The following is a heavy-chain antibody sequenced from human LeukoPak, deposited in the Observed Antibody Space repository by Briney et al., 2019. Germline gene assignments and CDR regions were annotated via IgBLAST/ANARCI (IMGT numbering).Heavy chain of an antibody. CDR1: GGTFSSYA. J-gene: IGHJ4*02. D-gene: IGHD1-7*01. Sequence: ASVKVSCKASGGTFSSYAISWVRQAPGHGLEWMGGIIPIFGTANYAQKFQGRVTITADESTSTAYMELSSLRSEDTAVYYCARDARPYNWNYVPFDYWGQGTLVTVSS. CDR2: IIPIFGTA. V-gene: IGHV1-69*13. CDR3: ARDARPYNWNYVPFDY.